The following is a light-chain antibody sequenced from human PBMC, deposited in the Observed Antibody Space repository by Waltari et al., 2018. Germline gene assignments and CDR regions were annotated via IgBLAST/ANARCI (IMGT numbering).Light chain of an antibody. CDR3: QHYGRSSST. Sequence: EIVLTQSPGTVSLAPVQPATLSCGASQSLTNNDFAWYQQKPGQSPRLLIYEASTRATGIPDRFSGSASGTDFTLTISRLESEDFAMYYCQHYGRSSSTFGQGTKLEIK. V-gene: IGKV3-20*01. CDR2: EAS. CDR1: QSLTNND. J-gene: IGKJ2*01.